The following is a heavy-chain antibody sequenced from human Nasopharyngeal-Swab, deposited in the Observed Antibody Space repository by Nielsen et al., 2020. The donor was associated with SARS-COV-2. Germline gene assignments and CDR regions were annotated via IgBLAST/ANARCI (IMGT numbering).Heavy chain of an antibody. CDR3: ARDSLVVVTEIYYYGMDV. V-gene: IGHV3-7*01. J-gene: IGHJ6*02. CDR1: GFTFSSYW. Sequence: GESLKISCAASGFTFSSYWMSWVRQAPGKGLAWVANIKQDGSEKYYVDSVKGRFTISRDNAKNSLYLQMNSLRAEDTAVYYCARDSLVVVTEIYYYGMDVWGQGTTVTVSS. D-gene: IGHD2-21*02. CDR2: IKQDGSEK.